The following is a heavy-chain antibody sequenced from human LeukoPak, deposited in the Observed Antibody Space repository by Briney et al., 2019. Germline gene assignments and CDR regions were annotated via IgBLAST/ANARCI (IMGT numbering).Heavy chain of an antibody. Sequence: GGSLRLFCRASGFTFNSYSMSWVRQAPGKGLEWLSYITGTRYPKMCGDSVRGRFTISRDNAQNSLYLQMNSLRAEDTAHYYCTRDGADTGFDFDYWGQGVLVTVSS. CDR1: GFTFNSYS. V-gene: IGHV3-21*05. CDR3: TRDGADTGFDFDY. J-gene: IGHJ4*02. D-gene: IGHD2-8*02. CDR2: ITGTRYPK.